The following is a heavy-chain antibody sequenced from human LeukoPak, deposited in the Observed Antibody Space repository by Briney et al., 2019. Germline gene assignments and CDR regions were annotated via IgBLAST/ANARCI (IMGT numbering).Heavy chain of an antibody. CDR3: ASPYCSSTSCYRGSGAFDI. V-gene: IGHV1-69*05. CDR2: IIPIFGTA. CDR1: GGTFSSYA. Sequence: SVKVSCKASGGTFSSYAISWVRQAPGQGLEWMGRIIPIFGTANYAQEFQGRVTITTDESTSTAYMELSSLRSEDTAVYYCASPYCSSTSCYRGSGAFDIWGQGTMVTVSS. J-gene: IGHJ3*02. D-gene: IGHD2-2*02.